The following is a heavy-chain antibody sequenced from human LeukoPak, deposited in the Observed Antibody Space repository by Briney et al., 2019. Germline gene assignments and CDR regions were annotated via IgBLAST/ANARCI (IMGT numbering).Heavy chain of an antibody. CDR3: ARVYALGDKVATISPNYYYYYMDV. J-gene: IGHJ6*03. CDR1: GFTFSSYS. D-gene: IGHD5-12*01. CDR2: ISSSSSYI. V-gene: IGHV3-21*01. Sequence: GGSLRLSCAASGFTFSSYSMNWVRQAPGKGLEWVSSISSSSSYIYYADSVKGRFTISRDNAKNSLYLQINSLRAEDTAVYYCARVYALGDKVATISPNYYYYYMDVWGKGTTVTVSS.